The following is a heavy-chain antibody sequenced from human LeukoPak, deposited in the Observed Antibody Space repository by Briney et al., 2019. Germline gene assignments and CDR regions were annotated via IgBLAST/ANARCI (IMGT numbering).Heavy chain of an antibody. J-gene: IGHJ4*02. V-gene: IGHV4-59*01. CDR2: IYYSGST. Sequence: LETLSLTCTVSGGSISSYYWSWIRQPPGKGLEWIGYIYYSGSTNYNPSLKSRVTISVDTSKNLFSLKLSSVTAADTAVYYCARGGDCSGGSCYFFDYWGQGTLVTVSS. CDR1: GGSISSYY. D-gene: IGHD2-15*01. CDR3: ARGGDCSGGSCYFFDY.